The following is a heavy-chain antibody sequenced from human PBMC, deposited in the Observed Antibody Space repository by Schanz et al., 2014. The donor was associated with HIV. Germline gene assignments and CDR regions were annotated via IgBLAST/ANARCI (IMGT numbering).Heavy chain of an antibody. Sequence: QVQLVESGGGVVQPGRSLRLSCAGSGLTFSSYGMHWVRQAPGKGVEWVAVISYDGSNKYYADSVKGRFTISRDNSKNTLYLQMNSLRAEDTAVYYCARLYYDSWGGKDEYYFDYWGQGTLVTVSS. J-gene: IGHJ4*02. CDR3: ARLYYDSWGGKDEYYFDY. D-gene: IGHD3-3*01. V-gene: IGHV3-30*03. CDR2: ISYDGSNK. CDR1: GLTFSSYG.